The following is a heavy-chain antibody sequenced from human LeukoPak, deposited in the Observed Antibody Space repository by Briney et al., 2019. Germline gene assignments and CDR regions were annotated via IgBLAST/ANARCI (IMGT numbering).Heavy chain of an antibody. D-gene: IGHD4-11*01. CDR3: AKSKGLREKYYFDY. J-gene: IGHJ4*02. Sequence: PGGSLRLSCAASGFTFSSYGMHWVRQAPGKGLEWVAFIRYDGSNKYYADSVKGRFTISRDNSKNTLYLQMNSLRAEDTDVYYCAKSKGLREKYYFDYWGQGTLVTVSS. CDR2: IRYDGSNK. V-gene: IGHV3-30*02. CDR1: GFTFSSYG.